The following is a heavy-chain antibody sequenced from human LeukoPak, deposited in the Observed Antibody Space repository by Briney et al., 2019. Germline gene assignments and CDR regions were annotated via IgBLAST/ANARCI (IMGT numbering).Heavy chain of an antibody. CDR1: GGSFSGYY. V-gene: IGHV4-34*01. CDR2: INHSGST. D-gene: IGHD3-22*01. Sequence: PSETLSLTCAVYGGSFSGYYWSWNRQPPGKGLEWIGEINHSGSTNYNPSLKSRVTISVDTSKNQFSLKLSSVTAADTAVYYCARKGLPLTYYFDSSDYYRHYYMDVWGKGTTVTVSS. CDR3: ARKGLPLTYYFDSSDYYRHYYMDV. J-gene: IGHJ6*03.